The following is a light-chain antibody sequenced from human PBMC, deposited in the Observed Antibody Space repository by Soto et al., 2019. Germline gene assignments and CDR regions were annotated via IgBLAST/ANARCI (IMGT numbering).Light chain of an antibody. V-gene: IGKV1-39*01. CDR3: QQSYSLWT. Sequence: DIQMTQSPSSLSASVGDRVTITCRASQSISSYLNWYQQKPGKAPKLLIYAASSLQSGVPSRFSGSGSATDFTLTISSLQPEDFATYYCQQSYSLWTFGQGTKVEIK. CDR2: AAS. J-gene: IGKJ1*01. CDR1: QSISSY.